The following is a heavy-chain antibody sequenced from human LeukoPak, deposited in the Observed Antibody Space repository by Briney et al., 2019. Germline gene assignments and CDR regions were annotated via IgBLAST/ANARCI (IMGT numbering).Heavy chain of an antibody. D-gene: IGHD2/OR15-2a*01. V-gene: IGHV1-24*01. J-gene: IGHJ6*02. CDR1: EYIITKLS. Sequence: ASVKVSCKVSEYIITKLSMHWVRQAPGKGLEWMGGFNPAEGETVYAQKFQGRVTTTEDVSTDTAYMELTSLRSEDTAVYYCTTGPILYGMDVWGQGTTVTVSS. CDR2: FNPAEGET. CDR3: TTGPILYGMDV.